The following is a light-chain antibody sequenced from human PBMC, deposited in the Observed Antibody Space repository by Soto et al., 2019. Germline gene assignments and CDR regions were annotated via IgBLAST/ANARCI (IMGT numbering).Light chain of an antibody. CDR1: SSNIGRNS. Sequence: QSVLTQPPSASGTPGQRVTISCSGSSSNIGRNSVSWYQQFPRTAPKLLIYNNNQRPSGVPDRFSGSKSGTSASLAISGLQSGDEADYYCAAWDDSLNGYVFGTGTKATVL. CDR2: NNN. J-gene: IGLJ1*01. V-gene: IGLV1-44*01. CDR3: AAWDDSLNGYV.